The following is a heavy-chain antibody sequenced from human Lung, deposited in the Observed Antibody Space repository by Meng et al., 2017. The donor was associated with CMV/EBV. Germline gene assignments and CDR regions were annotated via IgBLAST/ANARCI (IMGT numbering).Heavy chain of an antibody. V-gene: IGHV1-18*01. CDR1: GYSFTASG. Sequence: ASVXVSWKTSGYSFTASGISWVRQAPGQGLEWVGWISTNSGKTNYLQKFLDRLTMTADTSTTTVYMELRSLRFDDTAVYYCTRDRSHAVEVWCQGTIVTVSS. D-gene: IGHD3-10*01. J-gene: IGHJ3*01. CDR3: TRDRSHAVEV. CDR2: ISTNSGKT.